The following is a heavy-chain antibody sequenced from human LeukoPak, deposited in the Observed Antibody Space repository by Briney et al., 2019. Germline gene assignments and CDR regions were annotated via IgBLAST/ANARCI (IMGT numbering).Heavy chain of an antibody. CDR3: ARDTPGGFQH. CDR2: IYYSGST. CDR1: GGSISSYY. V-gene: IGHV4-59*01. D-gene: IGHD2-15*01. J-gene: IGHJ1*01. Sequence: SETLSLTCTVSGGSISSYYWSWIRQPPGKGLEWIGYIYYSGSTNYNPSLKSRVTISVDTSKNQFSLKLSSVTAADTAVYYCARDTPGGFQHWGQGTLVTVSP.